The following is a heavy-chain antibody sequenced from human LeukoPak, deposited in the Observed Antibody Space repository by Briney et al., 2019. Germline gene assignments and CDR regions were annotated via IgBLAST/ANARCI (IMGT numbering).Heavy chain of an antibody. CDR1: GFTFSSYA. J-gene: IGHJ4*02. CDR2: ISGSGGST. D-gene: IGHD6-6*01. CDR3: AKEYYLAARFRWGFDY. V-gene: IGHV3-23*01. Sequence: GGSLRLSCAASGFTFSSYAMSWVRQPAGKGLEWVSAISGSGGSTHYADSVKGRFTISRDNSKDTLYLQMNSLRAEDTAVYYCAKEYYLAARFRWGFDYWGQGTLVTVSS.